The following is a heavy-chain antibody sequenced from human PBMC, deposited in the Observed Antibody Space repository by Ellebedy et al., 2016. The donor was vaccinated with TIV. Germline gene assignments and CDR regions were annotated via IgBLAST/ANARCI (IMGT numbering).Heavy chain of an antibody. CDR3: ARGDDNSGDY. V-gene: IGHV3-7*04. CDR1: GFTFSNYW. Sequence: PGGSLRPSCVASGFTFSNYWMSWVRQAPGKGLEWVANINEDESKKYFADSVKGRFTIPRDNALNSLYLQMNSLRVEDTAVYFCARGDDNSGDYWGQGTLVTVSS. CDR2: INEDESKK. J-gene: IGHJ4*02. D-gene: IGHD1-1*01.